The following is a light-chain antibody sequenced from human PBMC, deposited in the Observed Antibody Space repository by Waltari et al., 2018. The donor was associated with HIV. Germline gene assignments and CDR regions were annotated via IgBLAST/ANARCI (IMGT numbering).Light chain of an antibody. CDR2: EGS. CDR3: CSYAGSSTLV. Sequence: QSALTQPASVSGSPGQSNTISCPGTSSDVGSSTLVSWYQQHPGQAPKLMIYEGSKRPSGVSNRFSGSKSGNTAALTISGLQAEDEADYYCCSYAGSSTLVFGGGTKLTVL. J-gene: IGLJ2*01. CDR1: SSDVGSSTL. V-gene: IGLV2-23*01.